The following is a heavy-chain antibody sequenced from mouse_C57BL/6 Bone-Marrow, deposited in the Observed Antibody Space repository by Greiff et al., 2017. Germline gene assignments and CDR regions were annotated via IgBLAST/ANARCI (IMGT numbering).Heavy chain of an antibody. CDR3: ARFGWAWFAY. J-gene: IGHJ3*01. CDR1: GYTFTDYY. D-gene: IGHD3-3*01. Sequence: EVQLQQSGPVLVKPGASVKMSCKASGYTFTDYYMNWVKQSHGKSLEWIGVINPYNGGTSYNQKFKGKATLTVDKSSSTAYMELNSLTSEDSAVYCCARFGWAWFAYWGQGTLVTVSA. V-gene: IGHV1-19*01. CDR2: INPYNGGT.